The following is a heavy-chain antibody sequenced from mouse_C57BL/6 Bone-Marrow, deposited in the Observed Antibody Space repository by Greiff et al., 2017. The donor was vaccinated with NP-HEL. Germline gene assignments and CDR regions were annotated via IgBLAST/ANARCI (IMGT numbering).Heavy chain of an antibody. CDR2: IYPGGGYT. Sequence: VQLQQSGAELVRPGTSVKMSCKASGYTFTNYWIGWAKQRPGHGLEWIGDIYPGGGYTNYNEKFKGKATLTADKSSSTAYMQFSSLTSEDSAIYYCARRRNHYYGSSYEFDYWGQGTTLTVSS. D-gene: IGHD1-1*01. CDR1: GYTFTNYW. V-gene: IGHV1-63*01. J-gene: IGHJ2*01. CDR3: ARRRNHYYGSSYEFDY.